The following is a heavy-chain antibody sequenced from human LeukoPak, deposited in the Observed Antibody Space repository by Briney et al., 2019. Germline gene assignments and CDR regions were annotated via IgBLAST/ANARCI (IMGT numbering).Heavy chain of an antibody. CDR2: INHSGST. CDR1: GITVSSNY. Sequence: PGGSLRLSCAASGITVSSNYMSWIRQPPGKGLEWIGEINHSGSTNYNPSLKSRVTISVDTSKNQFSLKLSSVTAADTAVYYCVLGDVWGKGTTVTVSS. J-gene: IGHJ6*04. V-gene: IGHV4-34*08. D-gene: IGHD2-8*02. CDR3: VLGDV.